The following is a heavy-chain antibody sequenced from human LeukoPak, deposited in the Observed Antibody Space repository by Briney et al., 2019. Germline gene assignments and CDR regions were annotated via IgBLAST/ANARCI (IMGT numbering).Heavy chain of an antibody. D-gene: IGHD4-23*01. Sequence: SQTLSLTCAVSGGSISSDTYSWSWIRQPPGKGLEWIVYIYPSGSSYHSPSLKSRVTISVDTSKNQFSLYVRSVTAADTAVYYCARAPKTPYNPYDGPSAPGGQGILVPAPS. CDR1: GGSISSDTYS. CDR2: IYPSGSS. J-gene: IGHJ5*02. V-gene: IGHV4-30-2*01. CDR3: ARAPKTPYNPYDGPSAP.